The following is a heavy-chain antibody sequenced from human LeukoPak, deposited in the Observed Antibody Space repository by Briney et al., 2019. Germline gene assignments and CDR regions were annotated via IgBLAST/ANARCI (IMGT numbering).Heavy chain of an antibody. V-gene: IGHV3-23*01. D-gene: IGHD5-12*01. CDR2: ISNSGGRT. CDR3: AKDRIGGGYSAYEPFDY. J-gene: IGHJ4*02. Sequence: PGGSLRLSCTASGFTFNTYAMGWVRQAPGRGLEWVSYISNSGGRTYYADSVKGRFAIYRDNSKSTLDLQMNSLRVEDTAVYFCAKDRIGGGYSAYEPFDYWGQGTLVTVSS. CDR1: GFTFNTYA.